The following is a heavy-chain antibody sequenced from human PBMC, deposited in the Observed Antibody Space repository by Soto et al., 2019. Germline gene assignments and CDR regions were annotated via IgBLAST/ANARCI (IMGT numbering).Heavy chain of an antibody. J-gene: IGHJ4*02. CDR3: AKGSIEYSASGDN. D-gene: IGHD5-12*01. Sequence: DVPLLESGGGLVQPGGSLRLSCAASGFSFSSYAMVWVRQAPGQGLEWVAVIRARGGRSYFADSVKGRFTLSRDYSKNVFSLEMNSLRGDGTAICICAKGSIEYSASGDNWGQGTVVVVSS. CDR1: GFSFSSYA. V-gene: IGHV3-23*01. CDR2: IRARGGRS.